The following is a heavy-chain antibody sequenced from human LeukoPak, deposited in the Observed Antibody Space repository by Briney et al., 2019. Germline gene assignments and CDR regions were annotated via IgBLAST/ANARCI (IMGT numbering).Heavy chain of an antibody. CDR3: ARGGYSSSWYSAHFDY. Sequence: GGSLRLSCAASGFTFSSYAMSWVRQAPGKGLEWVSTISGRGDLEFYTESVKGRFTISRDHSKNTVHLQMNSLRAEDTAVYYCARGGYSSSWYSAHFDYWGQGTLVTVSS. D-gene: IGHD6-13*01. CDR1: GFTFSSYA. CDR2: ISGRGDLE. J-gene: IGHJ4*02. V-gene: IGHV3-23*01.